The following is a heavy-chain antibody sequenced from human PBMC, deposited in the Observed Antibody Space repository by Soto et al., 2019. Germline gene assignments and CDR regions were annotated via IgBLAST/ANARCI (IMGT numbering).Heavy chain of an antibody. CDR2: INHSGRT. CDR3: ASGATLDL. J-gene: IGHJ4*02. D-gene: IGHD2-15*01. CDR1: GGSFSGYY. V-gene: IGHV4-34*01. Sequence: QVQLQQWGAGLLKPSETLSLTCAVYGGSFSGYYWSWIRQPPGKGLEWIGEINHSGRTNYNPSLKSRVTISVDTSKNQFSLKLSSVTAADTAVYYCASGATLDLWGQGTLVTVSS.